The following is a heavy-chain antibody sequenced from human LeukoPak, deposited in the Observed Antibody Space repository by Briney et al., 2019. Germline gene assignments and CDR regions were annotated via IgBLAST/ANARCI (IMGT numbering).Heavy chain of an antibody. V-gene: IGHV1-69*05. J-gene: IGHJ6*03. Sequence: SXXVSCKASGGTFSSYAISWVRQAPGQGLEWMGGIIPIFGTANYAQKFQGRVTITTDESTSTAYMELSSLRSEDTAVYYCARGPIINYYMDVWGKGTTVTVSS. CDR2: IIPIFGTA. CDR3: ARGPIINYYMDV. CDR1: GGTFSSYA.